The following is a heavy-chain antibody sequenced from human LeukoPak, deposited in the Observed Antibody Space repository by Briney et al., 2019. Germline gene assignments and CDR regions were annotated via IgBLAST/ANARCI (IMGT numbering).Heavy chain of an antibody. D-gene: IGHD4-17*01. V-gene: IGHV4-34*01. J-gene: IGHJ4*02. CDR3: ARSSDYGDYGY. Sequence: SETLSLTCAVYGGSFSGYYWSWIRQPPGKGLEWIGEINHSGSTNYNPSLKSRVTISVDTSKNQFSLKLSSVTAGDTAVYYCARSSDYGDYGYWGQGTLGTVPS. CDR2: INHSGST. CDR1: GGSFSGYY.